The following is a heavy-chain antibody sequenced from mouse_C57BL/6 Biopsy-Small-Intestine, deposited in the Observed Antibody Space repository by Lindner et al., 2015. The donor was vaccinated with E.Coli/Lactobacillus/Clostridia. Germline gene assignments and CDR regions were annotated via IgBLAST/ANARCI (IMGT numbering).Heavy chain of an antibody. J-gene: IGHJ2*01. CDR2: IFPGSGST. D-gene: IGHD1-1*01. CDR1: GNTFTDLY. Sequence: VQLQESGPELVKPGASVKISCKASGNTFTDLYINWVKQRPGQGLEWIGWIFPGSGSTYYNEKFKGKATLTVDKSSSTAYMLLSSLTSEDSAVYFCAREEYYGNSRGGYFDCWGQGTTLTVSS. CDR3: AREEYYGNSRGGYFDC. V-gene: IGHV1-75*01.